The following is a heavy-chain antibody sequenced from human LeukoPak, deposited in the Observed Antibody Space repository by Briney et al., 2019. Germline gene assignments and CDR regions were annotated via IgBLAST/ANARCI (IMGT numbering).Heavy chain of an antibody. CDR3: ARESGSSDWFDP. D-gene: IGHD1-26*01. V-gene: IGHV4-38-2*02. CDR1: GYSTSSGYY. Sequence: PWGTLSLTCAVSGYSTSSGYYWCWIRRPPGKGLDWIGSIYHSGSTYYNPSLKSRVTISVDTSKNQFSLKLSSVTAADTAVYYCARESGSSDWFDPWGQGTLVTVSS. CDR2: IYHSGST. J-gene: IGHJ5*02.